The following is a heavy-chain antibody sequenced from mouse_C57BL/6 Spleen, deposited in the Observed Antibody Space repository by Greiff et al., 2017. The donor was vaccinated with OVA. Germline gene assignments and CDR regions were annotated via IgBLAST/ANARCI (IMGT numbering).Heavy chain of an antibody. Sequence: EVKLVESEGGLVQPGSSMKLSCTASGFTFSDYYMAWVRQVPEKGLEWVANINYDGSSTYYLDSLKSRFIISRDNAKNILYLQMSSLKSEDTATYYCAREKGYDYDGGYAMDYWGQGTSVTVSS. CDR2: INYDGSST. V-gene: IGHV5-16*01. CDR3: AREKGYDYDGGYAMDY. J-gene: IGHJ4*01. CDR1: GFTFSDYY. D-gene: IGHD2-4*01.